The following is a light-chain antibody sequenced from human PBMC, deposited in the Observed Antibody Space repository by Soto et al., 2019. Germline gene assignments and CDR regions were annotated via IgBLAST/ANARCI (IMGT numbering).Light chain of an antibody. V-gene: IGKV3-20*01. CDR3: QQDGSSLWT. CDR2: GAS. J-gene: IGKJ1*01. Sequence: EIVLTQSPGTLSLSPGERATLSCRASQSVSSSYLAWYQQKPGQAPRLLIYGASSRATGIPDRFSGSGSGTDFTLTISRLEPEDFAVYYCQQDGSSLWTFCQGTEVDIK. CDR1: QSVSSSY.